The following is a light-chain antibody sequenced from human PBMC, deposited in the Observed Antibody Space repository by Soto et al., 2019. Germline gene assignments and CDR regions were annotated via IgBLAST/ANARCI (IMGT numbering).Light chain of an antibody. CDR1: SSDVGDGDF. Sequence: QSVLTQPASVSGSPRQSITISCTGTSSDVGDGDFVSWYQQRPGNAPKLMIYKVSNRPSGVSNRFSGSKSGNTAFLTISGLQAEDEADYYCCSYTRSYTWVFGGGTKLTVL. V-gene: IGLV2-14*01. CDR3: CSYTRSYTWV. CDR2: KVS. J-gene: IGLJ3*02.